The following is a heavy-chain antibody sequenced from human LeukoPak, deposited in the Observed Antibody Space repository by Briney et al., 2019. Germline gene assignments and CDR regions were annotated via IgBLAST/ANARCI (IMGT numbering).Heavy chain of an antibody. CDR3: ARHLGGYPSYYFDN. V-gene: IGHV5-51*01. Sequence: GESLKISCKGSGFSFTTSWIGWVRQMPGKGLEWMGIIYPGDSDTRYYPSFQGQVTISADKSISTAYLQWRSLKAADTAMYYCARHLGGYPSYYFDNWGRGTLVTVSS. J-gene: IGHJ4*02. D-gene: IGHD3-22*01. CDR2: IYPGDSDT. CDR1: GFSFTTSW.